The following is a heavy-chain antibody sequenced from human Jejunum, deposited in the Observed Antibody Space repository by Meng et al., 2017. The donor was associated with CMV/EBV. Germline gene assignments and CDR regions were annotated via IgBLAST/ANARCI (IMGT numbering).Heavy chain of an antibody. CDR1: GYLSSGDYC. D-gene: IGHD3/OR15-3a*01. Sequence: GYLSSGDYCWRWIRQSPGEGLELIGYIFYSGRTYYNPSFESRATISVDTSTNQFSLKLTSVTAADTAVYYCARDGSEMWTGYSGFNPWGQGVLVTVSS. CDR3: ARDGSEMWTGYSGFNP. V-gene: IGHV4-30-4*01. J-gene: IGHJ5*02. CDR2: IFYSGRT.